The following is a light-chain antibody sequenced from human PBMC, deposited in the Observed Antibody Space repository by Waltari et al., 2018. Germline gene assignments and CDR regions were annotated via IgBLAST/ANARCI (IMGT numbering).Light chain of an antibody. CDR1: QSLFFGASGKNY. Sequence: IVLTQSPDSLAVSLGERATIDCWSSQSLFFGASGKNYLAWYQQKPGQPPKVLIYWASTREAGVPERISGSGSGAHFTLTVDSLQAEDVAVYYCQQYSSSPITFGQGTRLEI. CDR2: WAS. J-gene: IGKJ5*01. V-gene: IGKV4-1*01. CDR3: QQYSSSPIT.